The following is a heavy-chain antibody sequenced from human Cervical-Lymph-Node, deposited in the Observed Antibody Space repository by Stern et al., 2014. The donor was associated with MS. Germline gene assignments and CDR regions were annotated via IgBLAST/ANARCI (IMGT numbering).Heavy chain of an antibody. J-gene: IGHJ4*02. CDR3: ARALAARMGVVY. V-gene: IGHV1-2*02. Sequence: VQLVESGAEVKKPGASVKVSCKASGYTFTDYYMHWVRQAPGQGLEWMGWINPNSGGTNYAQKFQGRVTMTRDTSISTAFMELGRLRSDDTAVYYCARALAARMGVVYWGQGTLVTVSS. CDR1: GYTFTDYY. D-gene: IGHD6-6*01. CDR2: INPNSGGT.